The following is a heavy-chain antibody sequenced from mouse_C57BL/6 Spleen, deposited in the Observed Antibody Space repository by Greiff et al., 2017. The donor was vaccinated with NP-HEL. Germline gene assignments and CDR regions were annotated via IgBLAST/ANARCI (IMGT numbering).Heavy chain of an antibody. CDR3: ALDGYYGYFDY. D-gene: IGHD2-3*01. V-gene: IGHV1-82*01. J-gene: IGHJ2*01. Sequence: QVQLQQSGPELVKPGASVKISCKASGYAFSSSWMNWVKQRPGKGLEWIGRIYPGDGDTNYNGKFKGKATLTADKSSSTAYMQLSSLTSEDSAVYFCALDGYYGYFDYWGQGTTRTVSS. CDR1: GYAFSSSW. CDR2: IYPGDGDT.